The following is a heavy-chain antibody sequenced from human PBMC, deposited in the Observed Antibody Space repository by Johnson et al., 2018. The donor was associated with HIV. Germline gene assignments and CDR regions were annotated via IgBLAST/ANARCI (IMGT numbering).Heavy chain of an antibody. J-gene: IGHJ3*02. CDR3: SRILDAFDI. V-gene: IGHV3-49*04. CDR2: IRSKAYGGTT. CDR1: GFTFGDYA. Sequence: EQLVESGGGLVQPGRSLRLSCTASGFTFGDYAMTWVRQAPGKGLEWVGFIRSKAYGGTTEYAASVKDRFTFSRDDSKSIAYLQMNSLKIEDTAVYYCSRILDAFDIWGQGTLVTVSS. D-gene: IGHD2-21*01.